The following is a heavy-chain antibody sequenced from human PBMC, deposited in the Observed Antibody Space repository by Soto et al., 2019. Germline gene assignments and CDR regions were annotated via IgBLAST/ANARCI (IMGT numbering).Heavy chain of an antibody. D-gene: IGHD5-12*01. V-gene: IGHV1-18*01. J-gene: IGHJ4*02. Sequence: QVQLAQSGAEVKKPGASVKVSCKASGYTFTSYGVSWVRQAPGQGLEWMGWISAYNANRKYAQKFQGRVTVTTDTSTSTDYMELRSLRSDDTAVYYCARLNVGRDGYNLAFDYWGQGTLVTVSS. CDR2: ISAYNANR. CDR1: GYTFTSYG. CDR3: ARLNVGRDGYNLAFDY.